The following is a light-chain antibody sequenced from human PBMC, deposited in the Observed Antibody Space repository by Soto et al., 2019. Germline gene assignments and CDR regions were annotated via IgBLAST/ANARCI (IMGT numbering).Light chain of an antibody. V-gene: IGKV3-20*01. J-gene: IGKJ5*01. Sequence: EIVLTQSPATLSLSPVEISTLSFMSSQSFSSSYLACYQQKPGQAPRLLIYGASSRATGIPDRFSGSGSGTDFTLTINRLEPEDFAVYYCQQYGSSPPITFGQGTRLEIK. CDR1: QSFSSSY. CDR3: QQYGSSPPIT. CDR2: GAS.